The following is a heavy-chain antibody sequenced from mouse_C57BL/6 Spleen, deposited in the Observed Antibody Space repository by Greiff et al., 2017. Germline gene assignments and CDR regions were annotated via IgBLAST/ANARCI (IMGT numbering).Heavy chain of an antibody. CDR3: ARGGYGSSSDYFDY. D-gene: IGHD1-1*01. V-gene: IGHV1-69*01. J-gene: IGHJ2*01. Sequence: VQLQQSGAELVMPGASVKLSCKASGYTFTSYWMHWVKQRPGQGLEWIGEIDPSDSYTNYNQKFKGKSTLTVDKSSSTAYMQLSSLTSEDSAVYYCARGGYGSSSDYFDYWGQGTTLTVSS. CDR2: IDPSDSYT. CDR1: GYTFTSYW.